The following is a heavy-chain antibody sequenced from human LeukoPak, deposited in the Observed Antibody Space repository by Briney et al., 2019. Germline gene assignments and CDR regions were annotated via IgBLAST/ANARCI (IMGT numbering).Heavy chain of an antibody. CDR2: INHSGST. Sequence: NPSETLSLTCTVYGGSFSAYYWSWIRQPPGKGLEWIGEINHSGSTNYNPSLKSRVTISVDTSKNQFSLKLSSVTAADTAVYYCASSSGRGAFDIWGQGTMVTVSS. D-gene: IGHD6-19*01. CDR3: ASSSGRGAFDI. J-gene: IGHJ3*02. CDR1: GGSFSAYY. V-gene: IGHV4-34*01.